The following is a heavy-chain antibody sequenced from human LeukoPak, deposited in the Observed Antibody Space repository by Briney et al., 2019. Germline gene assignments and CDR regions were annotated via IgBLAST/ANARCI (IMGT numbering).Heavy chain of an antibody. D-gene: IGHD4-17*01. CDR1: GFTFSSYS. CDR2: IFSGGDT. V-gene: IGHV3-66*01. Sequence: PGGSLRLSCAASGFTFSSYSMNWVRQAPGEGLERVSVIFSGGDTFYADSVQGRFTISRDDSKNTLFLQMNSLRAEDTAVYYCARARTTRGFDYWGQGTLVTVSS. CDR3: ARARTTRGFDY. J-gene: IGHJ4*02.